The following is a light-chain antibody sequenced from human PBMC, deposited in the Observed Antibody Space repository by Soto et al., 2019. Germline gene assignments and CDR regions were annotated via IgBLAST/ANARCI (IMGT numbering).Light chain of an antibody. CDR2: GAS. CDR3: QQYNNWPLL. V-gene: IGKV3-15*01. J-gene: IGKJ2*01. CDR1: QSVSSN. Sequence: EIVMTQSPATLSVYPGERATLSCSASQSVSSNLAWYQQKPGQAPRLLIYGASTRATGIPARFSGSGSVPEFTLTISSLQSEDFAVYYCQQYNNWPLLFGQGTKLEIK.